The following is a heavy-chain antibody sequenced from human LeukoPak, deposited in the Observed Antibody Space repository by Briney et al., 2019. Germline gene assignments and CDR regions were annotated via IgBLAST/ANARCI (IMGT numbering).Heavy chain of an antibody. CDR1: GGSISSGGYS. J-gene: IGHJ4*02. D-gene: IGHD3-10*01. Sequence: SETLSLTCAVSGGSISSGGYSWSWIRQPPGTGLEWIGYIYYSDSTYYNPSLKSRVTISVDTSKNHLSLSLNSVTTADTAVYYCAASLWFGIYPDYWGQGSLVTVSS. CDR2: IYYSDST. CDR3: AASLWFGIYPDY. V-gene: IGHV4-30-4*07.